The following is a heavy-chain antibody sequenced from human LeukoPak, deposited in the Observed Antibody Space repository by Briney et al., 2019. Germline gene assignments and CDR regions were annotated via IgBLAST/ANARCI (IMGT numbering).Heavy chain of an antibody. CDR3: AGEHSSSTGYYYGMDV. CDR2: SSPSGSIA. Sequence: GGSLRLSCAASGFSLSDYYINWIRQAPGKGLEWVAYSSPSGSIAYYADSVKGRLIVSRDNAKSSSYLQMNSLRAEDTAVYYCAGEHSSSTGYYYGMDVWGQGTTVIVSS. J-gene: IGHJ6*02. D-gene: IGHD6-6*01. V-gene: IGHV3-11*01. CDR1: GFSLSDYY.